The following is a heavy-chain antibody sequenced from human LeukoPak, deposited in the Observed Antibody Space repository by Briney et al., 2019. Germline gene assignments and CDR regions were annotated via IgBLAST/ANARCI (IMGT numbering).Heavy chain of an antibody. Sequence: SVKVSCKASGGTFSSYAISWVRQAPGQGLEWMGGIIPIFGTANYAQKSQGRVTITADKSTGTAYMELSSLRSEDTAVYYCARGFPGNPLASGSYYNSYYYRGQGTLVTVSS. CDR3: ARGFPGNPLASGSYYNSYYY. CDR1: GGTFSSYA. J-gene: IGHJ4*02. D-gene: IGHD3-10*01. V-gene: IGHV1-69*06. CDR2: IIPIFGTA.